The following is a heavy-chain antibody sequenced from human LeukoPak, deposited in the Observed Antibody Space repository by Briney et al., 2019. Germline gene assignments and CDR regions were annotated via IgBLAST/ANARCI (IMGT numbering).Heavy chain of an antibody. J-gene: IGHJ4*02. Sequence: SVKVSCKASGGTFSSYAISWVRQAPGQGLEWMGGIFPIFGTANYAQKFQGGVTLTPEESPSTAYMELSSLRSEDTAVYSCARDGYYGSGRYGFNYWGQGTLVTVSS. CDR3: ARDGYYGSGRYGFNY. D-gene: IGHD3-10*01. CDR2: IFPIFGTA. V-gene: IGHV1-69*01. CDR1: GGTFSSYA.